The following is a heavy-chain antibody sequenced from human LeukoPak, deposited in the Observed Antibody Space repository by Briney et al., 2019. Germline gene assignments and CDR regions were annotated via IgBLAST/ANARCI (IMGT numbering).Heavy chain of an antibody. J-gene: IGHJ2*01. D-gene: IGHD3-10*02. Sequence: GGSLRLSCAASGFTFNSYSMNWVRQAPGKGLEWVSYISSSTGSTIYYADSVKGRFTISRDNARNSMYLQMNSLRVEDTAVYYCARDPAVGHVYWYFDLWGRGTLVTVSS. CDR1: GFTFNSYS. CDR3: ARDPAVGHVYWYFDL. CDR2: ISSSTGSTI. V-gene: IGHV3-48*01.